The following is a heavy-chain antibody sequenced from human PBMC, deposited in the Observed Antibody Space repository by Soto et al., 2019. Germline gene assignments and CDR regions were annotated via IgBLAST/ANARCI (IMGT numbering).Heavy chain of an antibody. V-gene: IGHV3-30*18. D-gene: IGHD3-10*01. CDR1: GFTFNVYG. CDR3: AKDRDYYYGSGSYSPFDY. Sequence: QLGGSLRLSCSASGFTFNVYGMHWVRQAPGKGLEWVSLISYDGSNKYYADSVKGRFTISRDNSKNKLYLQMYSLRVEDTAVYYCAKDRDYYYGSGSYSPFDYWGQGTLVTVSS. CDR2: ISYDGSNK. J-gene: IGHJ4*02.